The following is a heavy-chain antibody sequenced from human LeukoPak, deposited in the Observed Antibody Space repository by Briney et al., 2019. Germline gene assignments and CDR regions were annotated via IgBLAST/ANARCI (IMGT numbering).Heavy chain of an antibody. Sequence: PSETLSLTCTVSGGSIGGYYWTWVRQPPGKGLEWIGQIHYSGRADYNPSLKSRITISVDTSKNQMSLKLTSVTAADTAIYYCARFGVDYDMGVWGQGTTVTVSS. V-gene: IGHV4-59*01. CDR2: IHYSGRA. CDR3: ARFGVDYDMGV. D-gene: IGHD3-16*01. CDR1: GGSIGGYY. J-gene: IGHJ6*02.